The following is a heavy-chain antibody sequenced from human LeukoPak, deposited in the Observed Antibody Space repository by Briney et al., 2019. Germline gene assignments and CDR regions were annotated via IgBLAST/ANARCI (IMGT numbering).Heavy chain of an antibody. D-gene: IGHD3-10*01. CDR1: GGSISSGSYY. CDR3: ARGGFGKRMGGFDY. CDR2: IYTSGST. J-gene: IGHJ4*02. Sequence: SETLSLTCTVSGGSISSGSYYWSWIRQPAGKGLEWIGRIYTSGSTNYNPSLKSRVTISVDTSKNQFSLKLSSVTAADTAVYYCARGGFGKRMGGFDYWGQGTLVTVSS. V-gene: IGHV4-61*02.